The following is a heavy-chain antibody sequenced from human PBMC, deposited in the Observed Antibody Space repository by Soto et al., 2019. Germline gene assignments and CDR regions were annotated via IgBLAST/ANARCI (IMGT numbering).Heavy chain of an antibody. CDR2: INYSGST. J-gene: IGHJ4*02. CDR3: ARGVIAVAGIIDY. V-gene: IGHV4-39*01. Sequence: SETLSLPCTVSGGSISSSSYYWGWIRQPPGKGLAWIGSINYSGSTYYNPSLKSRVTISVGTSKNQFSLKLSSVTAADTAVYYCARGVIAVAGIIDYWGQGTLVTVSS. CDR1: GGSISSSSYY. D-gene: IGHD6-19*01.